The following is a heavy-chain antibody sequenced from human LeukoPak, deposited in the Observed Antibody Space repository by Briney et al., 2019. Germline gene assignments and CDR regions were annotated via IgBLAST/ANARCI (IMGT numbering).Heavy chain of an antibody. CDR1: GFIFEDYA. V-gene: IGHV3-9*03. CDR3: VQDSSAISSSGSTFAS. J-gene: IGHJ4*02. Sequence: GGSLRLSCSVSGFIFEDYAMHWVRQVPGKGLEWVSSITWNSGYVAYADSVKGRFTITRDNAKNSLYLQMNSLRSEGMAVYYCVQDSSAISSSGSTFASWGQGTLVTVSS. CDR2: ITWNSGYV. D-gene: IGHD2-2*01.